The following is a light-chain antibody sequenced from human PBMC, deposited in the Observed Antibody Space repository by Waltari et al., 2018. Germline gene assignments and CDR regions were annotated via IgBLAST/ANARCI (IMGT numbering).Light chain of an antibody. Sequence: EIVMTQSPDTLSVSPGERANLSCRASQTINNNLAWFQQKPGQAPRPLIYGASTRATDIPARFSGSGSGTAFTLTISSLQSEDIAVYFCQQYNNWPLTFGPGTKVETK. CDR1: QTINNN. J-gene: IGKJ1*01. CDR3: QQYNNWPLT. V-gene: IGKV3-15*01. CDR2: GAS.